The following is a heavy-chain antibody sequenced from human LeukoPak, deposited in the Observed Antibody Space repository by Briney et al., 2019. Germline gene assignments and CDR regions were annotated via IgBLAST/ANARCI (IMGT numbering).Heavy chain of an antibody. CDR1: GGSISSYY. D-gene: IGHD6-13*01. V-gene: IGHV4-59*01. CDR2: IYYSGST. Sequence: PSETVSLTCSVSGGSISSYYWSWIRQPPGKGLEWIGYIYYSGSTNYNPSLKSRVTISVDTSKNQFSLKLSSVTAADTAVYYCARDDSWGSVAFDIWGQGTMVTVSS. J-gene: IGHJ3*02. CDR3: ARDDSWGSVAFDI.